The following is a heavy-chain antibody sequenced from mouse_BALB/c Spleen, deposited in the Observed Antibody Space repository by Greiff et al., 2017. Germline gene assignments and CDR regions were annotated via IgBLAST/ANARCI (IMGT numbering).Heavy chain of an antibody. CDR3: ASTGTGAY. D-gene: IGHD4-1*02. CDR1: GYTFTSYW. V-gene: IGHV1-7*01. Sequence: QVQLQQSGAELAKPGASVKMSCKASGYTFTSYWMHWVQQRPGQGLEWIGYINPSTGYTEYNQKFKDKATLTADKSSRTAYMQLSSLTSEDSAVYYCASTGTGAYWGQGTLVTVSA. J-gene: IGHJ3*01. CDR2: INPSTGYT.